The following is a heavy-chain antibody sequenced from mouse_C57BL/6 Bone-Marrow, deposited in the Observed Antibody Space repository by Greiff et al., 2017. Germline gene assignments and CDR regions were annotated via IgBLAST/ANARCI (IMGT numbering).Heavy chain of an antibody. J-gene: IGHJ4*01. CDR1: GYTFTSYW. V-gene: IGHV1-59*01. CDR2: LDPSASYT. CDR3: ASGYYAMDY. Sequence: VQLQQPGAELVRPGTSVQLSCKASGYTFTSYWMHWVKQRPGQGLEWIGVLDPSASYTNYNQKFKGKATLTVDTSSSTAYMQLSSLTSEDSAVYYCASGYYAMDYWGQGTSVTVSS.